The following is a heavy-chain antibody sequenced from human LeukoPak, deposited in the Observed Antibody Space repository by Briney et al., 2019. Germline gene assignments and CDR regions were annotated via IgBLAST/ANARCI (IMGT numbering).Heavy chain of an antibody. CDR3: ARGSYDRDAFDI. Sequence: SETLSFTCTVSGGSISSSSYYWGWIRQPPGKGLEWIGSIYYSGSTYYNPSLKSRVTISVDTSKNQFSLKLSSVTAADTAVYYCARGSYDRDAFDIWGQGTMVTVSS. V-gene: IGHV4-39*01. CDR1: GGSISSSSYY. CDR2: IYYSGST. J-gene: IGHJ3*02. D-gene: IGHD3-10*01.